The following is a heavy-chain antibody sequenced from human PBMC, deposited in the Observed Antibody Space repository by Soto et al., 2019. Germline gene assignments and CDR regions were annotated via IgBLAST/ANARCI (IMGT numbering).Heavy chain of an antibody. Sequence: PSETLSLTCAVSGGSISSGGYSWSWIRQPPGKGLEWIGYIYHSGSTYYNPSLKSRVTISVDRSKNQFSLKLSSVTAADTAVYYCARGRHYYDSSGYYWGYFDYWGQGTLVTVSS. D-gene: IGHD3-22*01. CDR3: ARGRHYYDSSGYYWGYFDY. J-gene: IGHJ4*02. V-gene: IGHV4-30-2*01. CDR2: IYHSGST. CDR1: GGSISSGGYS.